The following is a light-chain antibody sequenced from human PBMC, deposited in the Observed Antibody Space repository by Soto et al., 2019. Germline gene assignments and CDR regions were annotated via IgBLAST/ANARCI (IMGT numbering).Light chain of an antibody. CDR2: AAS. CDR1: QGIGND. CDR3: QQDYSYPLT. Sequence: ALQMTQSPSSLSASVGDRVTLTCRASQGIGNDLGWYQQKSGKAPNLLIYAASRLQDGVPSRFSGSGSGTDFTLTINSLRPEDSATYYCQQDYSYPLTFGGGTKVEI. V-gene: IGKV1-6*01. J-gene: IGKJ4*01.